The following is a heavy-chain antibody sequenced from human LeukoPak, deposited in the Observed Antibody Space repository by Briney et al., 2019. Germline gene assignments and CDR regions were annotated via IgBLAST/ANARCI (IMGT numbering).Heavy chain of an antibody. Sequence: GGSVRLSCAASGFTFSSYAMSWVRQAPGKGLEWVSAISGSGGSTYYADSVKGRFTISRDNSKNTLYLQMNSLRAEDTAVYYCANYHRTIVATITNYFDYWGQGTLVTVSS. CDR2: ISGSGGST. V-gene: IGHV3-23*01. J-gene: IGHJ4*02. CDR3: ANYHRTIVATITNYFDY. CDR1: GFTFSSYA. D-gene: IGHD5-12*01.